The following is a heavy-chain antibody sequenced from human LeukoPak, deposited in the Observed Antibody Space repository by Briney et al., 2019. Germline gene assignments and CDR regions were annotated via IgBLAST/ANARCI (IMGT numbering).Heavy chain of an antibody. CDR2: ISTYNGNT. CDR3: AREFGYTYGLGS. J-gene: IGHJ4*02. D-gene: IGHD5-18*01. V-gene: IGHV1-18*01. Sequence: ASVKVSCKASGYSFTGYGISWVRQAPGQGLEWMGWISTYNGNTNYAQKLQGRVTMTTDTSTSTAYMELRSLRSDDTAVYYCAREFGYTYGLGSWGQGTLVTVSS. CDR1: GYSFTGYG.